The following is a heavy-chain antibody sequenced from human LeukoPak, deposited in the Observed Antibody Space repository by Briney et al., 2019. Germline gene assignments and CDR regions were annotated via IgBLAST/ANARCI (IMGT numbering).Heavy chain of an antibody. CDR3: ARVLRYFDWSTDYFDY. CDR1: GFIFSSNW. D-gene: IGHD3-9*01. J-gene: IGHJ4*02. CDR2: LKQDGSER. V-gene: IGHV3-7*01. Sequence: PGGSLRLSCAVSGFIFSSNWMSWVRQAPGKGLEWVANLKQDGSERYYVDSVKGRFTISRDNAKNSLYLQMNSLRAEDTAVYYCARVLRYFDWSTDYFDYWGQGTLVTVSS.